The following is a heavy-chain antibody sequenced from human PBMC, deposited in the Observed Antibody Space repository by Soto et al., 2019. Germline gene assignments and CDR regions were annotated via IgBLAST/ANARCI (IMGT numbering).Heavy chain of an antibody. CDR3: ARDQGEYYYDSSGPGAFDI. CDR1: GYTFTGYY. Sequence: GASVKVSCKASGYTFTGYYMHWVRHAPGQGLEWMGWINPNSGGTNYAQKFQGRVTMTRDTSISTAYMELSRLRSDDTAVYYCARDQGEYYYDSSGPGAFDIWGQGTMVTVS. D-gene: IGHD3-22*01. CDR2: INPNSGGT. V-gene: IGHV1-2*02. J-gene: IGHJ3*02.